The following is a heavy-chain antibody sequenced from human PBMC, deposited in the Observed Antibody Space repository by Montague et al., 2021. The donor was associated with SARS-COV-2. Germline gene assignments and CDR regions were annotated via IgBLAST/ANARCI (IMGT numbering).Heavy chain of an antibody. CDR3: AREAWFGDKTSASEYYGMDV. D-gene: IGHD3-10*01. J-gene: IGHJ6*02. CDR1: GGSISSYY. CDR2: IYTSGST. Sequence: ETLSLTCTVSGGSISSYYWSWIRQPAGKGLEWIGRIYTSGSTNXNPSLKSRVTMSVDTSKNQFSLKLSSVTAADTAVYYCAREAWFGDKTSASEYYGMDVWGQGTTVTVSS. V-gene: IGHV4-4*07.